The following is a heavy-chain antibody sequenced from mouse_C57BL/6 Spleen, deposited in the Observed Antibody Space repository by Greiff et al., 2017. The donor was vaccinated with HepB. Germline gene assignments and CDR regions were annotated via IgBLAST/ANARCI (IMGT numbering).Heavy chain of an antibody. CDR1: GFSLTSYG. J-gene: IGHJ3*01. CDR3: ARSYGSSSDWFAY. CDR2: IWSGGST. Sequence: VQLVESGPGLVQPSQSLSITCTVSGFSLTSYGVHWVRQSPGKGLEWLGVIWSGGSTDYNAAFISRLSISKDNSKSQVFFKMNSLQADDTAIYYCARSYGSSSDWFAYWGQGTLVTVSA. V-gene: IGHV2-2*01. D-gene: IGHD1-1*01.